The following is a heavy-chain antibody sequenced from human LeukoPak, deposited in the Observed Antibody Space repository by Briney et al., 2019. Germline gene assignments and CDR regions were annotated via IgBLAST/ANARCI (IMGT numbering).Heavy chain of an antibody. CDR3: ARVTYYYDSSGYYTLYFDY. V-gene: IGHV4-59*01. CDR1: GGSINSYY. CDR2: IYYSGSN. Sequence: NPSETLSLTCTVSGGSINSYYWSWLRQPPGKGLEGIGYIYYSGSNNYNTSLKSRVTISVDTSKNQSSLNLSSVTAADTAVYYCARVTYYYDSSGYYTLYFDYWGQGTLVTVSS. J-gene: IGHJ4*02. D-gene: IGHD3-22*01.